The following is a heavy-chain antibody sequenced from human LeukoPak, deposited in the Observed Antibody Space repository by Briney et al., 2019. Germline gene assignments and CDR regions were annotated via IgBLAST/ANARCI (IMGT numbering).Heavy chain of an antibody. CDR1: GGSISSGSYY. V-gene: IGHV4-61*01. CDR3: SVGARTHSYYYYMDV. Sequence: SETLSLTCTVSGGSISSGSYYWSWIRQPPGKGLEWIGYIYYSGSTNYNPSLKSRVTISVDTSKNQFSLKLSSVTAADTAVYYCSVGARTHSYYYYMDVWGKGTTVTISS. CDR2: IYYSGST. J-gene: IGHJ6*03. D-gene: IGHD1-26*01.